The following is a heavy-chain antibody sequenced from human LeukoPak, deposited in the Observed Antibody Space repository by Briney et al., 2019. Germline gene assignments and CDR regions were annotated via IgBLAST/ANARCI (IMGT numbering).Heavy chain of an antibody. J-gene: IGHJ4*02. V-gene: IGHV3-48*03. Sequence: GGSLRLSCAVSGLTFSIFKMNWVRQAPGKGLEWVSYISGSGRSTFYADSVKGRFTISRDNAKNLLYLQMSSLRVEDTAVYYCASWAGNAQSDSWTGPFDYWGQGTLVTASS. CDR1: GLTFSIFK. D-gene: IGHD3/OR15-3a*01. CDR3: ASWAGNAQSDSWTGPFDY. CDR2: ISGSGRST.